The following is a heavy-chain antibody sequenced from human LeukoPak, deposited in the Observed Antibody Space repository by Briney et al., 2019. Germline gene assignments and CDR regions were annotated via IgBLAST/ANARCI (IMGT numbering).Heavy chain of an antibody. CDR3: AKEMYYYDSSGYSGFDP. V-gene: IGHV3-9*01. Sequence: GGSLRLSCAASGFTFSSYWMHWVRQAPGKGLEWVSGISWNSGSIGYADSVKGRFTISRDNAKNSLYLQMNSLRAEDTALYYCAKEMYYYDSSGYSGFDPWGQGTLVTVSS. CDR1: GFTFSSYW. CDR2: ISWNSGSI. D-gene: IGHD3-22*01. J-gene: IGHJ5*02.